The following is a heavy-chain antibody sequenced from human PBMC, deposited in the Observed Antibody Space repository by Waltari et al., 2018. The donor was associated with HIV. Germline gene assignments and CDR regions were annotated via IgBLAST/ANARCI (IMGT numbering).Heavy chain of an antibody. D-gene: IGHD5-18*01. V-gene: IGHV4-38-2*01. CDR2: ASRSGST. Sequence: QVQLHESGPGMVKPSETLSLTCAVSGYSISSDYYWGWIREPPGKGLEWIGSASRSGSTYDSPSLKSRVTISLDTSKNQVSLKLNAVAAADTAVYYCGSGSRRGHSHGIDYWGQGTLVTVSS. CDR3: GSGSRRGHSHGIDY. CDR1: GYSISSDYY. J-gene: IGHJ4*02.